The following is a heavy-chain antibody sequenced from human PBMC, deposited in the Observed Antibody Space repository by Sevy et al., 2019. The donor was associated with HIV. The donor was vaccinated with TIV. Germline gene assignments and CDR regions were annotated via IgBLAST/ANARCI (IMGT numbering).Heavy chain of an antibody. D-gene: IGHD2-8*01. V-gene: IGHV3-23*01. Sequence: GGSLRLSCAASGFTFSKYSMSWVRQPPGKGLEWVSTLSFGCGEINYADSVKGRFTISKDNSKSSVYLQMNNLRPEATAVYYCAREGCTKPHDYWGQGTLVTVSS. J-gene: IGHJ4*02. CDR3: AREGCTKPHDY. CDR1: GFTFSKYS. CDR2: LSFGCGEI.